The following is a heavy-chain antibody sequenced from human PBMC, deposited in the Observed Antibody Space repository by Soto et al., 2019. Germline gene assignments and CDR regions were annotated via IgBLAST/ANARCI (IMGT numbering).Heavy chain of an antibody. CDR3: ARHGAYSTSVYYYYGMDV. Sequence: SETLSLTCTVSGGAISSTVYYWGWIRQPPGKGLEWIGSSNYGGPTYYSPSLQSRVTISLDTAKNHFSLNLRSVTAADTAVYYCARHGAYSTSVYYYYGMDVWGQGTTVTVSS. D-gene: IGHD6-13*01. J-gene: IGHJ6*02. CDR1: GGAISSTVYY. CDR2: SNYGGPT. V-gene: IGHV4-39*01.